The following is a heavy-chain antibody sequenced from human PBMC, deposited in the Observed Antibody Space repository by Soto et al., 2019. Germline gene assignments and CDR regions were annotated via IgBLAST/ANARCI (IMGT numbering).Heavy chain of an antibody. V-gene: IGHV3-66*01. CDR2: LNRDGYT. CDR3: TRDDVHGSGGSCYGVPMDL. CDR1: GFTVSSKS. Sequence: EVQLVESGGGLVQPGGSLRLSCVASGFTVSSKSMSWVRLAPGEGLEWVSLLNRDGYTYYADSVKGRFTISRDDSKNTLNLQMNSLRADDTAVYYCTRDDVHGSGGSCYGVPMDLWGKGTTVTISS. D-gene: IGHD2-15*01. J-gene: IGHJ6*03.